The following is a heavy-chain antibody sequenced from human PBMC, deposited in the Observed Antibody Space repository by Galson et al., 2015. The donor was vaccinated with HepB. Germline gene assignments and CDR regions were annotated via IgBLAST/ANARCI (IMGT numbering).Heavy chain of an antibody. CDR3: AGDLSPLDYGDFPKAFDI. Sequence: SLRLSCAASGFNFNSYTMNWIRQAPGKGLECISYISRSSTTIYYADSVKGRFTISRDNAKGFLFLQMNSLRAEDTAVYYCAGDLSPLDYGDFPKAFDIWGQGTLVSVSS. J-gene: IGHJ3*02. D-gene: IGHD4-17*01. CDR2: ISRSSTTI. CDR1: GFNFNSYT. V-gene: IGHV3-48*01.